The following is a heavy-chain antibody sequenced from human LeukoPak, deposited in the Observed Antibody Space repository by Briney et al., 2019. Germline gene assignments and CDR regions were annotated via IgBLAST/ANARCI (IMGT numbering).Heavy chain of an antibody. CDR3: ASAVLFGEFQPHDY. D-gene: IGHD3-10*01. V-gene: IGHV3-30-3*01. J-gene: IGHJ4*02. CDR1: GFTFSSYA. Sequence: GGSLRLSCAASGFTFSSYAMSWVRQAPGKGLEWVAVISYDGSNKYYADSVKGRFTISRDNSKNTLYLQMNSLRAEDTAVYYCASAVLFGEFQPHDYWGQRTLVTVSS. CDR2: ISYDGSNK.